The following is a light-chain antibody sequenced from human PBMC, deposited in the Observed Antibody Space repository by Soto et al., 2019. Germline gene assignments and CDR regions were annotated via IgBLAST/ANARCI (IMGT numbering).Light chain of an antibody. CDR2: DAS. CDR1: QDINKN. CDR3: QQYESLPLT. Sequence: DIQMTQSPSSLSASVGDRVTIACQASQDINKNLIWYQQKKGKAPKLLIYDASDLETGVPSRFSGSGSGTGFTFTISRLQPEDFSTYYCQQYESLPLTFGQGTRLEIK. J-gene: IGKJ5*01. V-gene: IGKV1-33*01.